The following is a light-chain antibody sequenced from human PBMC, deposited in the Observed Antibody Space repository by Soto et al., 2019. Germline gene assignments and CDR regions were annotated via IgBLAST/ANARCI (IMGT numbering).Light chain of an antibody. CDR1: SSDVASYNL. V-gene: IGLV2-23*01. CDR3: SSYAGSTTWVV. Sequence: SALTQPASVSGSPGQSITISCTGTSSDVASYNLVSWYQRHPDKAPKLMIYEGSKRPSGVSNRFSGSKSGNTASLTISGLQAEDEADYYCSSYAGSTTWVVFGGGTKLTVL. CDR2: EGS. J-gene: IGLJ2*01.